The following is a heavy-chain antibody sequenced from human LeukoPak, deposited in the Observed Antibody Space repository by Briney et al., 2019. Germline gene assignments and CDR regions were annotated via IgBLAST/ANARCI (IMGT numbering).Heavy chain of an antibody. V-gene: IGHV4-31*03. CDR2: IYYSGST. CDR3: ARPRDGYKRAFDY. CDR1: GGSISSGGYY. D-gene: IGHD5-24*01. Sequence: PSETLSLTCTVSGGSISSGGYYWSWIRQHPGKGLEWIGYIYYSGSTYYNPSLKSRVTISVDTSKNQFSLKLSSVTAADTAVYYCARPRDGYKRAFDYWGQGTLVTVSS. J-gene: IGHJ4*02.